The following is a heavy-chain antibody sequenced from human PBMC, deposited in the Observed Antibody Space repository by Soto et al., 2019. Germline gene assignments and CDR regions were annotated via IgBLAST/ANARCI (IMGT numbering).Heavy chain of an antibody. CDR2: ISAYNGNR. CDR3: ARNGSRALVGPAYHSQRIKYYYGMDV. J-gene: IGHJ6*02. D-gene: IGHD2-8*02. V-gene: IGHV1-18*04. Sequence: ASVKVSCKASGYTFTSYGISWFRQAPGQGLEWMGWISAYNGNRNYAQKLQGRDTTTTDTTPSTAYMELRSLRSDDTAVYYCARNGSRALVGPAYHSQRIKYYYGMDVWGQGTTVTVSS. CDR1: GYTFTSYG.